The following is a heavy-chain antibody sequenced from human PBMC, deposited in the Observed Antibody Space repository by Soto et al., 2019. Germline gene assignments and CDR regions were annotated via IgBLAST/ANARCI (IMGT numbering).Heavy chain of an antibody. CDR3: ARDWKVAGLDY. Sequence: PGGSLRLLCAASGFTCSSFAMSWVSQAPGKGLEWVSAISGSGGSTYYADSVKGRFTISRDNSKNTVFLQMNSLGADDTAVYYCARDWKVAGLDYWGQGTLVTVSS. CDR1: GFTCSSFA. D-gene: IGHD6-19*01. J-gene: IGHJ4*02. V-gene: IGHV3-23*01. CDR2: ISGSGGST.